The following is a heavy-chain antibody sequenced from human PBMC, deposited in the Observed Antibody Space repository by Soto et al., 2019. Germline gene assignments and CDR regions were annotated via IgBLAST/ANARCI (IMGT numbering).Heavy chain of an antibody. D-gene: IGHD6-19*01. J-gene: IGHJ3*02. CDR2: IFTGGST. Sequence: EVQLVESGGGVVQPGGSLRLSCAASGFTVSSNYMSWVRQAPGKGLEWVAVIFTGGSTYYADSVKGRFTIARHSSMNTVYLQMDSLRAEDTAVYYCARDRQSSGWLDAFAIWGQGTMVTVSS. CDR3: ARDRQSSGWLDAFAI. CDR1: GFTVSSNY. V-gene: IGHV3-53*04.